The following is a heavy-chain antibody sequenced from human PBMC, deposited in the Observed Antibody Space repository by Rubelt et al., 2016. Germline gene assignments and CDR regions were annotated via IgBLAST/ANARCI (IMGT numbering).Heavy chain of an antibody. CDR3: ARRSGSYYYYAMDV. CDR1: GGSISSSVYY. D-gene: IGHD1-26*01. CDR2: IYYTGST. Sequence: QLQLQESGPGLVKPSETLSLTCTVSGGSISSSVYYWGWIRQPPGKGLEWIGSIYYTGSTYYNPSLKSRVTISSDTSKNQFSLKRSSVTAADTAVYYCARRSGSYYYYAMDVWGQGTTVTVAS. V-gene: IGHV4-39*01. J-gene: IGHJ6*02.